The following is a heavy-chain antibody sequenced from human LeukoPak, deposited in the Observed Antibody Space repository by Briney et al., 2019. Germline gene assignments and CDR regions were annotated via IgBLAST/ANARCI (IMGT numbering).Heavy chain of an antibody. J-gene: IGHJ4*02. Sequence: GGSLRLSCAASGFTFSTFAMIWVRQPPGKGLEWVSSIFPSGGEIHYADSVRGRFTISRDNSKSTLSLQMNSLRAEDTAIYYCAKDWAYRGNYYYFDYWGQGTLVTVSS. D-gene: IGHD1-26*01. V-gene: IGHV3-23*01. CDR3: AKDWAYRGNYYYFDY. CDR1: GFTFSTFA. CDR2: IFPSGGEI.